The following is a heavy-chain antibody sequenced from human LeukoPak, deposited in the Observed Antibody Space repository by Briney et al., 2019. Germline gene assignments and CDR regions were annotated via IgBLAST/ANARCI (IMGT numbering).Heavy chain of an antibody. Sequence: PGGALRLSCVASGCTFSSYDMHWVRPAPGKGVEGVGVISYDGSNKYYAASVKGRFTISRDNSKNTLYLQMNSRRPEDTAVYYCAKDPSGDSFGSYGMDVWGQGTTVTVSS. CDR3: AKDPSGDSFGSYGMDV. V-gene: IGHV3-30*18. CDR2: ISYDGSNK. D-gene: IGHD5-18*01. CDR1: GCTFSSYD. J-gene: IGHJ6*02.